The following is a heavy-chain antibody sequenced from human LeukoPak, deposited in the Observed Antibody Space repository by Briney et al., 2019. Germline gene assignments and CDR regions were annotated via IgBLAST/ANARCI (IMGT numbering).Heavy chain of an antibody. V-gene: IGHV3-33*01. CDR2: IWYDGSNK. CDR1: GFTFSSYG. Sequence: GGSLRLSCAASGFTFSSYGTHWVRQAPGKGLEWVAVIWYDGSNKYYADSVKGRFTISRDNSKNTLYLQMNSLRAEDTAVYYCARDPSRAYYYYMDVWGKGTTVTVSS. J-gene: IGHJ6*03. CDR3: ARDPSRAYYYYMDV.